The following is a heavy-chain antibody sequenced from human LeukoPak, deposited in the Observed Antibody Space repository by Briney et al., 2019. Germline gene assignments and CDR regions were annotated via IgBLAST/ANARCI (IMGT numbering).Heavy chain of an antibody. CDR2: IHYSGST. Sequence: ASETLSLTCTVSGGSISSYYWSWIRQSPGKGLEWIGYIHYSGSTNYNPSLKSRVTISVDTSRNQFSLKLSSVTAADTAVYYCARSFDSSGYYYYFDYWGQGTLVTVSS. CDR3: ARSFDSSGYYYYFDY. V-gene: IGHV4-59*01. D-gene: IGHD3-22*01. CDR1: GGSISSYY. J-gene: IGHJ4*02.